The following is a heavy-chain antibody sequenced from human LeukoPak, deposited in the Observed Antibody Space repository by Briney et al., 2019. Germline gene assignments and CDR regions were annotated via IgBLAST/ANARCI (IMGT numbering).Heavy chain of an antibody. J-gene: IGHJ4*02. D-gene: IGHD3-22*01. CDR1: GFTFGDYA. CDR3: THDTSGYAYAYDH. CDR2: IRSKDKGGTT. V-gene: IGHV3-49*04. Sequence: PGGSLRLSCITSGFTFGDYARTWVRQAPGQGLEWVGFIRSKDKGGTTEYAGSVKGRFAIARDDSKSISYLKMNSLRTEDTAVYYCTHDTSGYAYAYDHWGQGTLVTVSS.